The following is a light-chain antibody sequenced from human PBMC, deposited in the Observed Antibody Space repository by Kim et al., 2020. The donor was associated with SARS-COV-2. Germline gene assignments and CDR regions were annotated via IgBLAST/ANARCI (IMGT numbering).Light chain of an antibody. CDR2: GKN. J-gene: IGLJ1*01. CDR3: NSRDSSGNHYV. CDR1: SLRSYY. Sequence: LGQTVRITCQGDSLRSYYASWYQQTPGQAPVLVIYGKNNRPSGIPDRFSGSSSGNTASLTITGAQAEDEADYYCNSRDSSGNHYVFGTGTKVTVL. V-gene: IGLV3-19*01.